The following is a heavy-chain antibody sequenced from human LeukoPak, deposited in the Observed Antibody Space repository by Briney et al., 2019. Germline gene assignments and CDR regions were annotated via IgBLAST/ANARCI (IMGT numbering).Heavy chain of an antibody. J-gene: IGHJ5*01. V-gene: IGHV3-23*01. CDR1: GFTFSSYA. CDR3: AKHGRECSSSSCYVWFDS. D-gene: IGHD2-2*01. Sequence: PGGSLRLSCAASGFTFSSYAMSWIRQAPGKGLEWVSAISGSGGSTYYADSVKGRFTISRDNSKNTLYLQMNSLRAEDTAVYYCAKHGRECSSSSCYVWFDSWAREPWSPSPQ. CDR2: ISGSGGST.